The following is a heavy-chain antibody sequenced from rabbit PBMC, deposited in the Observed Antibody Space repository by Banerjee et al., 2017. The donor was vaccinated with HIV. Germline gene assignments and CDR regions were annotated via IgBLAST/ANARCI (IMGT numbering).Heavy chain of an antibody. J-gene: IGHJ4*01. D-gene: IGHD6-1*01. Sequence: QSLEESGGDLVKPGASLTLTCTASGFSFTNASWICWVRQAPGKGLDLIACIDGGSSENTYYATWAKGRFTISKTSSTTVTLEMTSLTAADTAAYFCARAPYATYAGYAYPGVFNLWGPGTLVTVS. CDR2: IDGGSSENT. CDR1: GFSFTNASW. CDR3: ARAPYATYAGYAYPGVFNL. V-gene: IGHV1S40*01.